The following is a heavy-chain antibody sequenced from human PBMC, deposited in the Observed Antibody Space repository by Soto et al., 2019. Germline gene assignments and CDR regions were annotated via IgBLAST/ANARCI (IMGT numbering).Heavy chain of an antibody. CDR2: IYSGGST. Sequence: PVGSLRLSCAASGFTVSSNYMSWVRQAPGKGLEWVSVIYSGGSTYYADSVKGRFTISRDNSKNTLYLQMNSLRAEDTAVYYCAGSRTSARDSPIDYWGQGTLVTVSS. CDR3: AGSRTSARDSPIDY. CDR1: GFTVSSNY. V-gene: IGHV3-66*01. D-gene: IGHD1-1*01. J-gene: IGHJ4*02.